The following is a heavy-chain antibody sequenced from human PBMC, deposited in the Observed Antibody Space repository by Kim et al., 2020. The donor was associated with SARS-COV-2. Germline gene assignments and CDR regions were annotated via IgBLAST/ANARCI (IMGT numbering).Heavy chain of an antibody. CDR1: GYTFTSYY. D-gene: IGHD3-10*01. Sequence: ASVKVSCKASGYTFTSYYMHWVRQAPGQGLEWMGIINPSGGSTSYAQKFQGRVTMTRDTSTSTVYMELSSLRSEDTAVYYCARASIKYYYGSGSYYPIYYYYGMDVWGQGTTVTVSS. V-gene: IGHV1-46*01. CDR2: INPSGGST. J-gene: IGHJ6*02. CDR3: ARASIKYYYGSGSYYPIYYYYGMDV.